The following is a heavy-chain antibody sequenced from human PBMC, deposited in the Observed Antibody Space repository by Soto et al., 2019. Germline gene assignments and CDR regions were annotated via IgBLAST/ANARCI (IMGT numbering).Heavy chain of an antibody. J-gene: IGHJ6*02. Sequence: GESLKISCQGSGYSFASYWIGWVRQMPGKDLEWMGIIYPGDSDTRYSPSFQGQVTISADKSLGTAYLQWTSLKASDTALYYCARTRSFTLGFYYDGMDVWGQGTTVTVSS. D-gene: IGHD6-6*01. CDR1: GYSFASYW. CDR2: IYPGDSDT. CDR3: ARTRSFTLGFYYDGMDV. V-gene: IGHV5-51*01.